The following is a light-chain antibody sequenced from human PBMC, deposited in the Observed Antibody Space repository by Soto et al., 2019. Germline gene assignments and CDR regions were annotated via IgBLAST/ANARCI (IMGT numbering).Light chain of an antibody. CDR2: DAS. CDR3: QQRSNWPLT. CDR1: QSVSSY. V-gene: IGKV3-11*01. J-gene: IGKJ4*01. Sequence: DIVLTQSPATLSLSPGERATLSCRASQSVSSYFAWYQQKPGQAPRLLIYDASNRATGIPARFSGSGSGTDFTLTISSLEPVDFAVYYCQQRSNWPLTFGGGTKVEFK.